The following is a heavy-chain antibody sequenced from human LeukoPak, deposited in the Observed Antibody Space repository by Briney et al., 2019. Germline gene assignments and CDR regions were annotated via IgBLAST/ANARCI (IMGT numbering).Heavy chain of an antibody. Sequence: SETLSLTCTVSGDSISNYYWSWIRQPAGEGLEWIGRIYATGSTSYNPSLESRVTISIDTSKNQFSLNLNSVTAADTAVYYCARGGGRSPSYWGQGALVTVSS. V-gene: IGHV4-4*07. CDR3: ARGGGRSPSY. CDR1: GDSISNYY. D-gene: IGHD6-25*01. CDR2: IYATGST. J-gene: IGHJ4*02.